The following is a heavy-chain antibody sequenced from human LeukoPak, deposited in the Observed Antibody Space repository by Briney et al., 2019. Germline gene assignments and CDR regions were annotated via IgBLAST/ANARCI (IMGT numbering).Heavy chain of an antibody. CDR1: GGSFSGYY. CDR2: INHSGST. J-gene: IGHJ5*02. D-gene: IGHD3-3*01. CDR3: ARIRVLRFLEWLDWFDP. V-gene: IGHV4-34*01. Sequence: SETLSLTCAVYGGSFSGYYWSWIRQPPGKGLEWIGEINHSGSTNYNPSLKSRVTISVHTSKNQFSLKLSSVTAADTAVYYCARIRVLRFLEWLDWFDPWGQGTLVTVSS.